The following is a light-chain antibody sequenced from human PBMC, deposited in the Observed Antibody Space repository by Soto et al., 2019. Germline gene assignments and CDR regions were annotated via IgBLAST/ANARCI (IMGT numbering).Light chain of an antibody. V-gene: IGKV3-20*01. CDR3: QQYVTSPPGT. CDR1: QSVRTN. Sequence: EIVMTQYPDTLSVSPGETVTLSCRASQSVRTNLAWYQHKPGQAPRLLIYGASSRATGIPDRFSGSGSGTDFTLTISRLEPGDFAVYYCQQYVTSPPGTFGQGTKVDIK. CDR2: GAS. J-gene: IGKJ1*01.